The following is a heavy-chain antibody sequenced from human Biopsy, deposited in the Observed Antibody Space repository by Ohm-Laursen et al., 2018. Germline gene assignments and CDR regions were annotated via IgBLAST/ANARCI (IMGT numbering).Heavy chain of an antibody. J-gene: IGHJ4*02. V-gene: IGHV1-46*01. CDR3: ARNTGWYGDLYYFDY. CDR2: INIRGSTT. D-gene: IGHD6-19*01. CDR1: GYTFTSYY. Sequence: ASVKASCKASGYTFTSYYMHWVRQAPGQGLEWMGMINIRGSTTSYPQIFQGRVTMTRDTSKSTVYMELRSLRSADTTVYFCARNTGWYGDLYYFDYWGQGTLVTVSS.